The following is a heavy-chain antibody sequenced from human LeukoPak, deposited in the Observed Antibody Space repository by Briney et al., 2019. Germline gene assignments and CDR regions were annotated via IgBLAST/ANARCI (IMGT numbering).Heavy chain of an antibody. CDR1: GGAISSGDYY. Sequence: SQTLSLTCTVSGGAISSGDYYWSWIRQPPGKGLEWIGYIYYSGSTYYNQSLKSRVTISVDTSKNQFSLKLSSVTAADTAVYYCARDDFDHYFDYWGQGTLVTVSS. CDR2: IYYSGST. J-gene: IGHJ4*02. V-gene: IGHV4-30-4*01. D-gene: IGHD3-9*01. CDR3: ARDDFDHYFDY.